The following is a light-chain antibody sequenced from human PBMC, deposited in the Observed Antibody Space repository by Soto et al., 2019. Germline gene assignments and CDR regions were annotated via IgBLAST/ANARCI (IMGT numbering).Light chain of an antibody. Sequence: PGERATLSCRASQSVSSSYLAWYQQKPGQAPRLLIYGASSRATGIPDRFSGSGSGTDFTLTISRLEPEDFAVYYCQQYGSSTWTFGQGTKVDIK. CDR3: QQYGSSTWT. CDR1: QSVSSSY. V-gene: IGKV3-20*01. CDR2: GAS. J-gene: IGKJ1*01.